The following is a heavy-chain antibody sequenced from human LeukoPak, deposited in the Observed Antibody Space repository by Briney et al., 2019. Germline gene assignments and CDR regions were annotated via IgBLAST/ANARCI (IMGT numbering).Heavy chain of an antibody. Sequence: SETLSLTCTVSGGSISSDSYYWSWIRQPAGKGLEWIGRIYTSGSTNYNPSLKSRVTISVDTSKNQFSLKLSSVTAADTAVYYCARAPVTGSGSYNYWGQGTLVTVSS. CDR2: IYTSGST. CDR1: GGSISSDSYY. D-gene: IGHD3-10*01. V-gene: IGHV4-61*02. J-gene: IGHJ4*02. CDR3: ARAPVTGSGSYNY.